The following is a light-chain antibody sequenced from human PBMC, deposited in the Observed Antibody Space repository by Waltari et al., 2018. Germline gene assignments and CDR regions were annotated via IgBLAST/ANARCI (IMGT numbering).Light chain of an antibody. CDR2: EVT. Sequence: QSALTQPPSASGSPGQSVTLSCTGTSSDVGGYNYVSWYQQYPGQAPKLVIYEVTKRPLGVSGRFSGSKSGDTASLTVSWLQAEDEATYFCSSYTGSNYLVFGGGTQLTVL. CDR1: SSDVGGYNY. V-gene: IGLV2-8*01. J-gene: IGLJ2*01. CDR3: SSYTGSNYLV.